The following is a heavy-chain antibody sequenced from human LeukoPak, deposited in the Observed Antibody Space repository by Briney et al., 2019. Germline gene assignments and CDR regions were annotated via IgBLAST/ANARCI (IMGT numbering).Heavy chain of an antibody. CDR2: ISGSGGST. D-gene: IGHD4-17*01. J-gene: IGHJ4*02. CDR1: GFTFSSYG. CDR3: AKAPLGGYYGDSPYFDY. V-gene: IGHV3-23*01. Sequence: GGSLRLSCAASGFTFSSYGMSWVRQAPGKGLEWVSAISGSGGSTYYADSVKGRFTISRDNSKNTLYLQMNSLRAEDTAVYYCAKAPLGGYYGDSPYFDYWGQGTLVTVSS.